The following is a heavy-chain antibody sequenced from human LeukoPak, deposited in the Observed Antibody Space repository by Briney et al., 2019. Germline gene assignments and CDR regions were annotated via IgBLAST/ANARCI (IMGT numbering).Heavy chain of an antibody. J-gene: IGHJ6*02. CDR2: IIPIFGTA. CDR3: AVGGYGDYGSYYYYGMDV. Sequence: ASVKVSCKASGYTFTSYAISWVRQAPGQGLEWMGGIIPIFGTANYAQKFQGRVTITADESTSTAYMELSSLRSEDTAVYYCAVGGYGDYGSYYYYGMDVWGQGTTVTVSS. CDR1: GYTFTSYA. V-gene: IGHV1-69*13. D-gene: IGHD4-17*01.